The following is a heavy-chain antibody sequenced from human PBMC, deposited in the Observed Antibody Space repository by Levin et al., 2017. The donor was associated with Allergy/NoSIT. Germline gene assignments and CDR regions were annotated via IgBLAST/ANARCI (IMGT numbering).Heavy chain of an antibody. CDR1: GFTFSRYG. J-gene: IGHJ4*02. V-gene: IGHV3-23*01. Sequence: ASVKVSCAASGFTFSRYGMNWVRQAPGKGLEWVSGITYSGGNTYYTDSVKGRFTISRDNSKNTLYLQMNSLRAEDTAVYYCAKGAEVATDYYFDYWGQGTLVTVSS. D-gene: IGHD5-24*01. CDR2: ITYSGGNT. CDR3: AKGAEVATDYYFDY.